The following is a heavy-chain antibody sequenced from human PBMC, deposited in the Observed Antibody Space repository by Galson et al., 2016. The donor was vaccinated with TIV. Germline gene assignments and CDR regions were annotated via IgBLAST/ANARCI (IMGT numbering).Heavy chain of an antibody. CDR2: IDRAGDNT. J-gene: IGHJ6*02. D-gene: IGHD1-1*01. CDR1: GFTFSTYW. Sequence: SLRLSCAASGFTFSTYWMHWVRQAPGKGLVWVSRIDRAGDNTRYADSVTGRFTISRDNAKNRIYLQMSSLGADDPAVYYCARGDLDTDRQYYYYHGLDVWGQGTAVTVSS. CDR3: ARGDLDTDRQYYYYHGLDV. V-gene: IGHV3-74*01.